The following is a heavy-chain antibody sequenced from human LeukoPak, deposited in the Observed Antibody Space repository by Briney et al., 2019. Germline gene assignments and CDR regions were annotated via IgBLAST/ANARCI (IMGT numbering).Heavy chain of an antibody. V-gene: IGHV1-69*05. CDR2: IIPIFGTA. J-gene: IGHJ4*02. D-gene: IGHD6-13*01. CDR1: GYTFTGYY. CDR3: AREQLGIGFDY. Sequence: ASVKVSCKASGYTFTGYYMHWVRQAPGQGLEWMGGIIPIFGTANYAQKFQGRVTITTDESTSTAYMELSSLRSEDTAVYYCAREQLGIGFDYWGQGTLVTVSS.